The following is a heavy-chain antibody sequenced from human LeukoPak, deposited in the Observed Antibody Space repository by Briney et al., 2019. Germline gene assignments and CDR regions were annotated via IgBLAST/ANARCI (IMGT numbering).Heavy chain of an antibody. J-gene: IGHJ6*03. Sequence: QPGGSLRLSCAASGFDFSTQWMSWVRQAPGKGLEWVAIVNQGATQKYYVDSVKGRFTISRDNAENSLYLQMNSLRAEDTAVYYCAGLLRGVGYTGYMDVWGKGTTVTVSS. CDR2: VNQGATQK. CDR1: GFDFSTQW. V-gene: IGHV3-7*01. D-gene: IGHD3-10*01. CDR3: AGLLRGVGYTGYMDV.